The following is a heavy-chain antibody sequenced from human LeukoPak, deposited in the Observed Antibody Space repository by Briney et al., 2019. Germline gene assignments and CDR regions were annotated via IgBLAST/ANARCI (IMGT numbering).Heavy chain of an antibody. CDR3: ARQDYYVSGGYYYYMDV. V-gene: IGHV4-39*01. Sequence: SETLSLTCTVSGGSISSSSYYWGWIRQPPGKGLEWIGSIYYSGSTYYNPSLKSRVTISVDTSKNQFSLKLSSVTAADTAVYYCARQDYYVSGGYYYYMDVWGNGTTVTVSS. D-gene: IGHD3-10*02. CDR2: IYYSGST. J-gene: IGHJ6*03. CDR1: GGSISSSSYY.